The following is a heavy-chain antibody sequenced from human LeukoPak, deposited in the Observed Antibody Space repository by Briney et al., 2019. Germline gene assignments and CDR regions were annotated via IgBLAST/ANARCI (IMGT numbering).Heavy chain of an antibody. J-gene: IGHJ4*02. CDR1: GFTFSSYA. D-gene: IGHD6-13*01. CDR3: ARWGTLIIAAASPGFRY. V-gene: IGHV3-30*04. Sequence: GGSLRLSCAASGFTFSSYAMHWVRQAPGKGLEWVAVISYDGSNKYYADSVKGRFIISRDNSKYTLYLQMNSLRAEDTAVYYCARWGTLIIAAASPGFRYWGQGTLVTVSS. CDR2: ISYDGSNK.